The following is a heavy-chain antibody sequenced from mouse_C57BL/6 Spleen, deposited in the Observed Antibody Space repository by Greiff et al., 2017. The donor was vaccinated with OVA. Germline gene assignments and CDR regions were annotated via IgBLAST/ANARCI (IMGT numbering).Heavy chain of an antibody. CDR2: INPNYGTT. Sequence: EVQLQESGPELVKPGASVKISCKASGYSFTDYNMNWVKQSNGKSLEWIGVINPNYGTTSYNQKFKGKATLTVDQSSSTAYMQLNSLTSEDSAVYYCARGWGTTVEDYAMDYWGQGTSVTVSS. CDR1: GYSFTDYN. V-gene: IGHV1-39*01. CDR3: ARGWGTTVEDYAMDY. D-gene: IGHD1-1*01. J-gene: IGHJ4*01.